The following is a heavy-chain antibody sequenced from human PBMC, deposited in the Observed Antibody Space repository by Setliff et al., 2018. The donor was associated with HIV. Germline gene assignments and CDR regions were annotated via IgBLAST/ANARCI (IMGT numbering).Heavy chain of an antibody. V-gene: IGHV3-15*01. CDR3: TRGRYSSGWSDY. J-gene: IGHJ4*02. CDR2: IKSKTDGGTT. D-gene: IGHD6-19*01. Sequence: PGGSLRLSCAASGFTFSNAWMNWVRQAPGKGLEWVGRIKSKTDGGTTDYAAPVKGRFTVSRDDSKNTLFLQMNSLKTEDTAIYYCTRGRYSSGWSDYWGQGTLVTVSS. CDR1: GFTFSNAW.